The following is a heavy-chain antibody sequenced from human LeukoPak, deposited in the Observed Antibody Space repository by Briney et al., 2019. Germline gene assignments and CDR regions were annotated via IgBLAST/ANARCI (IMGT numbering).Heavy chain of an antibody. D-gene: IGHD6-13*01. CDR1: GGTFSSYA. V-gene: IGHV1-69*01. Sequence: AAVKDSRKASGGTFSSYAISSVRQAPGQGVEWMGGIIPIFGTANYAQKFQGRVTITADESTSTDYMELSSLRSEDTAVYYCARTSSSWYDYWGQGTLVTVSS. CDR2: IIPIFGTA. CDR3: ARTSSSWYDY. J-gene: IGHJ4*02.